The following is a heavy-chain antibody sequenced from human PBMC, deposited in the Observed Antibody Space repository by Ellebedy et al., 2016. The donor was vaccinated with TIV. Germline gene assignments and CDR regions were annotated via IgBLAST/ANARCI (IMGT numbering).Heavy chain of an antibody. D-gene: IGHD2-2*01. J-gene: IGHJ4*02. V-gene: IGHV1-2*04. CDR3: ARGKDIVLIPATYGNFDY. Sequence: ASVKVSCKASGYTFTGYYMHWVRQAPGQGLEWMGWINPNSGGTNYAQKFQGWVTMTRDTSISTAYMELSRLRSDDTAVYYCARGKDIVLIPATYGNFDYWGQGTLVTVSS. CDR1: GYTFTGYY. CDR2: INPNSGGT.